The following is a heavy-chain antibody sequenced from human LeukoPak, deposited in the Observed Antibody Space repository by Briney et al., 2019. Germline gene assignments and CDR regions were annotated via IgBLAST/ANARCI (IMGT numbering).Heavy chain of an antibody. D-gene: IGHD1-26*01. CDR2: ISYDGSNK. J-gene: IGHJ4*02. CDR1: GFTFSNFA. V-gene: IGHV3-30*04. Sequence: GGSLRLSCAASGFTFSNFAMHWVRQAPGKGLEWVAVISYDGSNKYYADSVKGRFTISRDNSKNTLFLQMNSLRAGDTAVYYCARGGSYPHYYFDSWGQGTLVTVSS. CDR3: ARGGSYPHYYFDS.